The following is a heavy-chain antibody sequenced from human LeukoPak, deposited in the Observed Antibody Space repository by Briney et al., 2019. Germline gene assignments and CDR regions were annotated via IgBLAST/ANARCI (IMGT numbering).Heavy chain of an antibody. CDR1: GFTFSSNY. Sequence: GSLRLSCAASGFTFSSNYMSWVRQAPGKGLEWVGFIRSKAYGGTTEDAASVKGRFTISRDDSKSIAYLQMNSLKTEDTAVYYCIRGGANSPFDYWGQGTLVTVSS. CDR3: IRGGANSPFDY. CDR2: IRSKAYGGTT. V-gene: IGHV3-49*04. J-gene: IGHJ4*02. D-gene: IGHD1-1*01.